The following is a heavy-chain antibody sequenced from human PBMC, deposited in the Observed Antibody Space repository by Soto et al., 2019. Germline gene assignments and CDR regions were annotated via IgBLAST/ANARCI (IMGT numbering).Heavy chain of an antibody. V-gene: IGHV3-30-3*01. CDR3: ARDDSAYFVLVPAYYYYGMDV. CDR2: ISYDGSNK. J-gene: IGHJ6*02. D-gene: IGHD2-2*01. Sequence: QVQLVESGGGVVQPGRSLRLSCAASGFTFSSYAMHWVRQAPGKGLEWVAVISYDGSNKYYADSVKGRFTISRDNSKNPLYLQMNSLRAEDTAVYYCARDDSAYFVLVPAYYYYGMDVWGQGTTVTVSS. CDR1: GFTFSSYA.